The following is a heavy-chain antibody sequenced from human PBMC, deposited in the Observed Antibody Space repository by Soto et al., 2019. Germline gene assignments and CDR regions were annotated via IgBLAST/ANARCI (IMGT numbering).Heavy chain of an antibody. Sequence: GGSLRLSCSASGFTFSSYAMHWVRQAPGKGLEYVSAISSNGGSTYYADSVKGRFTISRDNSKNTLYLQMSSLRAEDTAVYYCVKDPLRVVIIGHDAFDIWGQGTMVTGSS. V-gene: IGHV3-64D*08. CDR2: ISSNGGST. CDR1: GFTFSSYA. CDR3: VKDPLRVVIIGHDAFDI. J-gene: IGHJ3*02. D-gene: IGHD3-3*01.